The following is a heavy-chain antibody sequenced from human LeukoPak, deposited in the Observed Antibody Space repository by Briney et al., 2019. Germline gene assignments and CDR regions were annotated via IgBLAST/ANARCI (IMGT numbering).Heavy chain of an antibody. CDR1: GFIFGSVA. Sequence: PGGSLRLSCAASGFIFGSVAMSWVRQAPGKGLEWVSGINGGGGTIYYADSVKGRFTISRDNSKNTLYLQMNSLRAEDTAVYYCARSSGPDAPDYWGQGTLVTVSS. J-gene: IGHJ4*02. V-gene: IGHV3-23*01. D-gene: IGHD7-27*01. CDR2: INGGGGTI. CDR3: ARSSGPDAPDY.